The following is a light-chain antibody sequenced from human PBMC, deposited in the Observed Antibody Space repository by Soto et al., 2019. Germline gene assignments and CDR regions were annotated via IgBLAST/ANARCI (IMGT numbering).Light chain of an antibody. CDR3: QSYDSSLSGVV. V-gene: IGLV1-40*01. CDR2: GNS. Sequence: QSVLTQPPSVSGAPGQRVTISCTGSSSNIGAGYDVHWYQQLPGTAPKLLIYGNSNRPSGVPDRFYGSKSGTSASLAITGIQAEDEADYYCQSYDSSLSGVVFGGGTKLTVL. CDR1: SSNIGAGYD. J-gene: IGLJ2*01.